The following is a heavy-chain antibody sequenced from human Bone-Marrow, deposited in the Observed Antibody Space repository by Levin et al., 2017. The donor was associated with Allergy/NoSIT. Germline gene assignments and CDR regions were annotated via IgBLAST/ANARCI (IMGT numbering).Heavy chain of an antibody. CDR2: INWNGGST. D-gene: IGHD6-13*01. J-gene: IGHJ6*03. CDR3: ARDVYIAAAGGSLGMDV. CDR1: GFTFDDYG. V-gene: IGHV3-20*01. Sequence: ETLSLTCAASGFTFDDYGMSWVRQAPGKGLEWVSGINWNGGSTGYADSVKGRFTISRDNAKNSLYLQMNSLRAEDTALYHCARDVYIAAAGGSLGMDVWGKGTTVTVSS.